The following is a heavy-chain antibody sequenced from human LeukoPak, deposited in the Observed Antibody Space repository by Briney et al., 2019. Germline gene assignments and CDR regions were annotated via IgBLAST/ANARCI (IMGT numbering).Heavy chain of an antibody. V-gene: IGHV4-39*07. J-gene: IGHJ5*02. CDR2: IYHSGST. CDR1: GVSISSSNSY. CDR3: ARPGRLRYFVSWFDP. D-gene: IGHD3-9*01. Sequence: SETLSLTCTVSGVSISSSNSYWGWIRQPPGKGLEWIGSIYHSGSTYYNPSLKSRVTISVDTSKNQFSLKLSSVTAADTAVYYCARPGRLRYFVSWFDPWGQGTLVTVSS.